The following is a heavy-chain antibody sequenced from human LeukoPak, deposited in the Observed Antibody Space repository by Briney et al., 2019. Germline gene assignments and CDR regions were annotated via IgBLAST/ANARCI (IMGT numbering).Heavy chain of an antibody. CDR1: GGSISSYY. Sequence: TSSETLSLTCTVSGGSISSYYWSWIRQPPGKGLEWIGYISYSGSTNYNPSLKSRVTISVDTSKNQFSLKLSSVTAADTAVYYCARDPGSSSWVPRYYYMDVWGKGTTVTVSS. J-gene: IGHJ6*03. CDR3: ARDPGSSSWVPRYYYMDV. CDR2: ISYSGST. D-gene: IGHD6-13*01. V-gene: IGHV4-59*01.